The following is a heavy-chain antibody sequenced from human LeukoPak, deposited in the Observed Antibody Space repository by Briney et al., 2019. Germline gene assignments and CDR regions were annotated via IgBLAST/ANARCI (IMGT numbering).Heavy chain of an antibody. Sequence: PSETLSLTCTVSGGXISSYYCSWIRQPPGKGLEWIGYIYYSGSTNYNPSLKSRVTISVDTSKNQFSLKLSSVTAADTAVYYCARGGYCSGGSCYSRRMVDYWGQGTLVTVSS. CDR1: GGXISSYY. CDR3: ARGGYCSGGSCYSRRMVDY. D-gene: IGHD2-15*01. V-gene: IGHV4-59*01. CDR2: IYYSGST. J-gene: IGHJ4*02.